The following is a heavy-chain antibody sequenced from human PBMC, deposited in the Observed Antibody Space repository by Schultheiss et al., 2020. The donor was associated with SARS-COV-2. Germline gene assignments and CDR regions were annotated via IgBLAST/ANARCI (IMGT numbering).Heavy chain of an antibody. Sequence: SETLSLTCTVSGGSISSSSYYWGWIRQPPGKGLEWIGEINHSGSTNYNPSLKSRVTISVDTSKNQFSLKLSSVTAADTAVYYCARHEAIGHYDFWSGIGPFDYWGQGTLVTVSS. CDR3: ARHEAIGHYDFWSGIGPFDY. V-gene: IGHV4-61*05. CDR1: GGSISSSSYY. J-gene: IGHJ4*02. CDR2: INHSGST. D-gene: IGHD3-3*01.